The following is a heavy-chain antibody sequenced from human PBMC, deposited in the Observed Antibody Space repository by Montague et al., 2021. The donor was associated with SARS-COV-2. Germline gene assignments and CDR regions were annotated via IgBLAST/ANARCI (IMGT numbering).Heavy chain of an antibody. Sequence: TLSLTCTVSGGSISSGGYYWSWIRQHPGKGLEWIGYIYYSGSTYSNPSLQSRVTISVDKSKNQFSLKLSSVTAADTAVYYCARVKTPRYYDILTGYSKCYGMDVWGQGTTVTVSS. CDR1: GGSISSGGYY. J-gene: IGHJ6*02. CDR2: IYYSGST. CDR3: ARVKTPRYYDILTGYSKCYGMDV. D-gene: IGHD3-9*01. V-gene: IGHV4-31*03.